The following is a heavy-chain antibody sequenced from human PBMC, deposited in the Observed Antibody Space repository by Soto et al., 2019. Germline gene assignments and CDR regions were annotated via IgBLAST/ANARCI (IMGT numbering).Heavy chain of an antibody. J-gene: IGHJ4*02. Sequence: EVQLVESGGGLVQPGGSLRLSCAASGFTFSRSSMSWVRQAPGKGLEWVANIEQDGSEKNYVDSVKGRFTVSRDNAKNSLYLKMTSLGVEDTAVYYCAREGRGYCSSTTCPGIWGQGTLVTVSS. V-gene: IGHV3-7*01. CDR1: GFTFSRSS. CDR3: AREGRGYCSSTTCPGI. CDR2: IEQDGSEK. D-gene: IGHD2-2*01.